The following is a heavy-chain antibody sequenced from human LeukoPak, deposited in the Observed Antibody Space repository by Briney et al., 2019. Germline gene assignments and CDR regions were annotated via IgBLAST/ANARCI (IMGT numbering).Heavy chain of an antibody. V-gene: IGHV3-7*01. CDR3: ARGSYDFWSGYLYYFDY. J-gene: IGHJ4*02. CDR1: GFTFSSYW. Sequence: GGSLRLSCAASGFTFSSYWMSWVRQAPGKGLEWVANIKQDGSEKYYVDSVKGRLTISRDNAKNSLYLQMNSLRAEDTAVYYCARGSYDFWSGYLYYFDYWGQGTLVTVSS. CDR2: IKQDGSEK. D-gene: IGHD3-3*01.